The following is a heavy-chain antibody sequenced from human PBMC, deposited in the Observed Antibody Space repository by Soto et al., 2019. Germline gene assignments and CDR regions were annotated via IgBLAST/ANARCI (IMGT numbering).Heavy chain of an antibody. Sequence: QVYLVESGGGVVQPGRSLRLSCEASAFTFSNYAMHWVREAPGRGLEWVALIWSDGSNEHYADSLKGRFTISRDNSENTVYLQMNSLTADDTAVYYCARGRIAARRILDYWGQGTLVTVSS. J-gene: IGHJ4*02. CDR3: ARGRIAARRILDY. V-gene: IGHV3-33*01. CDR1: AFTFSNYA. D-gene: IGHD6-6*01. CDR2: IWSDGSNE.